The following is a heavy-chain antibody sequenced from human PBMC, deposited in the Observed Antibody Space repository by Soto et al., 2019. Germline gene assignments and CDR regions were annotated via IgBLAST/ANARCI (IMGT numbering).Heavy chain of an antibody. CDR2: IYNGGGT. J-gene: IGHJ4*02. CDR1: GFPFSVNY. V-gene: IGHV3-53*01. Sequence: GSLRLSCAASGFPFSVNYISWVCQAPGKGLEWVSVIYNGGGTYYADSVKGRFTISRDNSKNTLYLQMNSLRAEDTAVYYCASTRGSSYDYWGQGTLVTVSS. D-gene: IGHD6-6*01. CDR3: ASTRGSSYDY.